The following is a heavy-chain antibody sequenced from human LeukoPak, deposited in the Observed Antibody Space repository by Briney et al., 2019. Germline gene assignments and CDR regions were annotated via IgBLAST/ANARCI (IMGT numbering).Heavy chain of an antibody. CDR3: AKDIAAAGLNWLDP. J-gene: IGHJ5*02. CDR2: IWYDGSNK. CDR1: GFTFSSYG. Sequence: PGRSLRLSCAASGFTFSSYGMHWVRQAPGKGLEWVAVIWYDGSNKYYADSVKRRFTISRDNSKNTLYLQMNSLRAEDTAVYYCAKDIAAAGLNWLDPWGQGTLVTVSS. V-gene: IGHV3-33*06. D-gene: IGHD6-13*01.